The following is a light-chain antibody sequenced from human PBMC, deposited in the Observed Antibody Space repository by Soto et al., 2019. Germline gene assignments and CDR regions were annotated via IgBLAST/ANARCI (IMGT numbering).Light chain of an antibody. CDR1: SSNIESNT. CDR2: INN. V-gene: IGLV1-44*01. Sequence: QSVLTQPPSASGTPVQRVTISCSGSSSNIESNTVNWYQQLPGTAPKLPIYINNQRPSGVPDRFSGSKSGPSASLAISGLQSEDEADYYCAAWDDSLNAWVFGGGTQLTVL. J-gene: IGLJ3*02. CDR3: AAWDDSLNAWV.